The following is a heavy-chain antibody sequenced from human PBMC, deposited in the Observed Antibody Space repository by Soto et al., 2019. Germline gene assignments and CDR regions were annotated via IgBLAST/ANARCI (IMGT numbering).Heavy chain of an antibody. CDR2: IIPIFGTA. Sequence: ASVKVSCKTSGGTFSSYAISWVRQAPGQGLEWIGGIIPIFGTANYAQKFQGRVTITADKSTSTAYMELSSLRSEGTAVYYCASQLPSLYCTGSTSCYTGSRPLDYWGQGTLVTVSS. J-gene: IGHJ4*02. V-gene: IGHV1-69*06. D-gene: IGHD2-2*02. CDR3: ASQLPSLYCTGSTSCYTGSRPLDY. CDR1: GGTFSSYA.